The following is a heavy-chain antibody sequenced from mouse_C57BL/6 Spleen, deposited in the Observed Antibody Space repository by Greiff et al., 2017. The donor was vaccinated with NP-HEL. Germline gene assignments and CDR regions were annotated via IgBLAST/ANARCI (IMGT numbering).Heavy chain of an antibody. D-gene: IGHD1-3*01. CDR2: IYPGSGNT. CDR1: GYTFTDYY. V-gene: IGHV1-76*01. Sequence: QVQLKESGAELVRPGASVKLSCKASGYTFTDYYINWVKQRPGQGLEWIARIYPGSGNTYYNEKFKGKATLTADKSSSTAYMQLSSLTSEDSAVYFCARGDNYNWYFDVWGTGTTVTVSS. J-gene: IGHJ1*03. CDR3: ARGDNYNWYFDV.